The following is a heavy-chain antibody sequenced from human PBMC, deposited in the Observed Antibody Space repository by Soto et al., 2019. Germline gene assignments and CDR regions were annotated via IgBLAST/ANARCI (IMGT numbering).Heavy chain of an antibody. Sequence: PSETLSLTCTFSGGSIRSSLYYLSWIRQPPGKGLEWIGYIFDSGITHYNPSLKSRVAMSVDTSKRQFSLNLSSLTAADTAVYYCARVYSVNYLGYFDYWGQGALVTVSS. D-gene: IGHD6-13*01. V-gene: IGHV4-31*03. CDR3: ARVYSVNYLGYFDY. CDR1: GGSIRSSLYY. J-gene: IGHJ4*02. CDR2: IFDSGIT.